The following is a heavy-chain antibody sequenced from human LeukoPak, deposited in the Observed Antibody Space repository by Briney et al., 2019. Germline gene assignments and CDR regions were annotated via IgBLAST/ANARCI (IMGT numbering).Heavy chain of an antibody. V-gene: IGHV4-30-4*01. CDR1: GGSISSGDYY. CDR3: ARMRGIHNM. Sequence: PSETLSLTCTVSGGSISSGDYYWSWIRQPPGKGLEWIAFIDYSGSTYYSPSLKSRVTISLDTSKNQFSLKLSSVTAADTAVYYCARMRGIHNMWGQGTMVTVSS. J-gene: IGHJ3*02. CDR2: IDYSGST.